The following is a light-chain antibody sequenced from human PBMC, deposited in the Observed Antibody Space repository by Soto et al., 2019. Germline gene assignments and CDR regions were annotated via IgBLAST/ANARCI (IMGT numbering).Light chain of an antibody. CDR1: TTDVDGYDY. J-gene: IGLJ1*01. CDR3: TSYTGNAPFDV. Sequence: QSALTQPASVSGSPGQSITISCTGATTDVDGYDYVSWYQQHPGQAPKLMIFDVNNRPSGVSGRFSGSKSGDTASLTISGLQADADGDYYCTSYTGNAPFDVFASGTKLTVL. CDR2: DVN. V-gene: IGLV2-14*03.